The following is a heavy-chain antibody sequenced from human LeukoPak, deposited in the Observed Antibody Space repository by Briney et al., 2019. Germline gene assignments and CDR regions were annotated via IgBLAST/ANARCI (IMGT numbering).Heavy chain of an antibody. CDR3: ARAAVAGTFYYYYYMDV. J-gene: IGHJ6*03. Sequence: SETLSLTCTVSGYSISSGYYWGWIRQPPGKGPEWIGSNYHSGSTYYNPSLKSRVTISVDTSKNQFSLKLSSVTAADTAVYYCARAAVAGTFYYYYYMDVWGKGTTVTVSS. V-gene: IGHV4-38-2*02. CDR2: NYHSGST. CDR1: GYSISSGYY. D-gene: IGHD6-19*01.